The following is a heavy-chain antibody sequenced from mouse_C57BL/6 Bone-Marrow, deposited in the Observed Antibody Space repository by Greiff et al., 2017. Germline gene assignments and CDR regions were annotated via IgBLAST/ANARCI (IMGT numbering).Heavy chain of an antibody. V-gene: IGHV10-1*01. CDR1: GFSFNTYA. J-gene: IGHJ1*03. D-gene: IGHD1-1*01. CDR3: VRGITTVVYWYFEV. CDR2: IRSKSNNYAT. Sequence: EVQGVESGGGLVQPKGSLKLSCAASGFSFNTYAMNWVRQAPGKGWAWVARIRSKSNNYATYYADSVKDRFTISRDDSESMLYLQMNNLKTEDTAMYYCVRGITTVVYWYFEVWGTGTTVTVSS.